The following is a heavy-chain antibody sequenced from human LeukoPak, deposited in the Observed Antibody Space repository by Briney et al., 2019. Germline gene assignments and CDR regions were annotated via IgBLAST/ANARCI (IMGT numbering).Heavy chain of an antibody. D-gene: IGHD3-10*01. CDR2: ISHDGSNK. CDR1: GFTLSSYA. V-gene: IGHV3-30-3*01. Sequence: GRSLRLSCAASGFTLSSYAMHWVRQAPGKGLEWVAVISHDGSNKYYADSVKGRFTISRDNSKNTLYLQMNSLRAEVTAVYYCAKDHVGELVVCTFHIGSQGTMVTVSS. CDR3: AKDHVGELVVCTFHI. J-gene: IGHJ3*02.